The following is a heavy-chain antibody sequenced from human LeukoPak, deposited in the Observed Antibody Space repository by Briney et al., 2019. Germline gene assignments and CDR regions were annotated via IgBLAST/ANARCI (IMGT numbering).Heavy chain of an antibody. D-gene: IGHD6-19*01. CDR2: ISSSSSYI. CDR1: GFTFDDYG. V-gene: IGHV3-21*01. Sequence: KPGGSLRLSCVVSGFTFDDYGMIWVRQAPGKGLEWVSSISSSSSYIYYADSVKGRFTISRDNAKNSLYLQMNSLRAEDTAVYYCARDYESSGWYGNWFDPWGQGTLVTVSS. CDR3: ARDYESSGWYGNWFDP. J-gene: IGHJ5*02.